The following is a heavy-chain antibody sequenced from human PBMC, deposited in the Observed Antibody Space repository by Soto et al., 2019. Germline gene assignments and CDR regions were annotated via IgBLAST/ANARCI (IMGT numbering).Heavy chain of an antibody. J-gene: IGHJ4*02. CDR3: ASRYGGNLHY. CDR1: GGSISSYY. Sequence: QVQLQESGPGLVKPSETLSLTCTVSGGSISSYYWSWIRQPPGKGLDWIGYIYYSGSTNYNPSPKMRATISVDTSKNQFSLNLSSVTAADTAVYYCASRYGGNLHYWGQGTLVTVSS. D-gene: IGHD1-26*01. V-gene: IGHV4-59*01. CDR2: IYYSGST.